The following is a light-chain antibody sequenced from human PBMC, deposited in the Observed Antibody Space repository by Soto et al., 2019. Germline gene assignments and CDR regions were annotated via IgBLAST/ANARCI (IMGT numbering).Light chain of an antibody. CDR3: AAWDDSLSGRV. J-gene: IGLJ3*02. V-gene: IGLV1-47*02. CDR2: SNN. Sequence: QSMLTQPPSASGTPGQRVTISCSGSSSNIGSNYVYWYQQLPGTAPKLLIHSNNQRPSGVPDRFSGSKSGTSASLAISGLRSEDEADYYCAAWDDSLSGRVFGGGTKLTVL. CDR1: SSNIGSNY.